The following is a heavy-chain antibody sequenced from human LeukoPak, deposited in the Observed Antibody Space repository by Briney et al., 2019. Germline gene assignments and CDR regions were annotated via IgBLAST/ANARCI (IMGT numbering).Heavy chain of an antibody. Sequence: SDTVSLLCSLWGGSISSYYGGWIRQPPGKGLEWIGYNYYSGSTKYNPSLKSRVTISVDMSKSQFSLNLSSVTAADTALYYCARHGPLYDIWSAQFYFDYWGQGTLVAVSS. CDR1: GGSISSYY. CDR3: ARHGPLYDIWSAQFYFDY. J-gene: IGHJ4*02. D-gene: IGHD3-3*01. V-gene: IGHV4-59*08. CDR2: NYYSGST.